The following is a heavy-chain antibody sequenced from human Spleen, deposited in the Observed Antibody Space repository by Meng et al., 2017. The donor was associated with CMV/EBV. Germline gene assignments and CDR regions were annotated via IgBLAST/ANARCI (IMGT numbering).Heavy chain of an antibody. J-gene: IGHJ3*02. CDR1: GFTFSNYA. V-gene: IGHV3-23*03. Sequence: GESLKISCAASGFTFSNYAMSWVRQAPGKGLEWVSLIFRSGGTTRYADSVEGRFTISRDNSKNMLYLQMNSLRVDDTAVYYCAKDLGIVGVTGEIAFDIWGQGTMVTVSS. D-gene: IGHD1-26*01. CDR3: AKDLGIVGVTGEIAFDI. CDR2: IFRSGGTT.